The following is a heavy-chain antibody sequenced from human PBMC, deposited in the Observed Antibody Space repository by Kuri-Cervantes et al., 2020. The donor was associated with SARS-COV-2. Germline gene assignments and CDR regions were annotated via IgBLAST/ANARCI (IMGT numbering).Heavy chain of an antibody. CDR2: ISYDGSNK. CDR1: GFTFSSYA. Sequence: LSLTCAASGFTFSSYAMHWVRQAPGKGLEWVAVISYDGSNKYYADSVKGRFTISRDNSKNTLYLQMNSLRAEDTAVYYCARDPDGYIPNDAFDIWGQGTVVTVSS. D-gene: IGHD5-24*01. V-gene: IGHV3-30*04. CDR3: ARDPDGYIPNDAFDI. J-gene: IGHJ3*02.